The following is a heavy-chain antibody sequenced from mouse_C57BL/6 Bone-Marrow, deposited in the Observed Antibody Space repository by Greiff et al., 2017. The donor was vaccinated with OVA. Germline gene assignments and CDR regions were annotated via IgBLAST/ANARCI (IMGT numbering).Heavy chain of an antibody. CDR3: ARFPITTVVATNYFDY. Sequence: VQLQQPVAELVRPGASVKLSCTASGFNIKNTYMHWVKQRPEQGLEWIGRIDPANGNTKYAPKFQGKATITADTSSNTAYLQLSSLTSEDTAIYYCARFPITTVVATNYFDYWGQGTTLTVSS. V-gene: IGHV14-3*01. CDR2: IDPANGNT. CDR1: GFNIKNTY. J-gene: IGHJ2*01. D-gene: IGHD1-1*01.